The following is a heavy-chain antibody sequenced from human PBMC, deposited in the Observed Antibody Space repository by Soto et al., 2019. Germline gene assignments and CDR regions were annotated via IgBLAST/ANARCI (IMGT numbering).Heavy chain of an antibody. Sequence: GGSLRLSCAASVFTFSSYSMSLVRQAPGKGLEWVASISGSGGDTYDADSVKGRFTISRDNSENTLYLEMNSLRAEETAVYYCAKDASTITIMAGSRDLAVWAQGTTVTVSS. CDR1: VFTFSSYS. CDR2: ISGSGGDT. V-gene: IGHV3-23*01. J-gene: IGHJ6*01. CDR3: AKDASTITIMAGSRDLAV. D-gene: IGHD3-10*01.